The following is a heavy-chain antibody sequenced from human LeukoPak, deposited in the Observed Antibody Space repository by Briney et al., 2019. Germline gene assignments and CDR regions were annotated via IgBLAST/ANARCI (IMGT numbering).Heavy chain of an antibody. CDR1: GFTFSNYW. Sequence: GGSLRLSCAASGFTFSNYWTHWVRQAPGKGLEWVSRINERANIISSADSVKGRFTISRENARNTLYLQMNSLTAEDTAVYYCVRDLILVWTPGDDFDHWGQGTLVTVSS. J-gene: IGHJ4*02. CDR3: VRDLILVWTPGDDFDH. CDR2: INERANII. V-gene: IGHV3-74*01. D-gene: IGHD3-16*01.